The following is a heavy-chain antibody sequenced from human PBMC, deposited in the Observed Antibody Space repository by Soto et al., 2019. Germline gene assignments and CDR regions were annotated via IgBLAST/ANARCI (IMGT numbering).Heavy chain of an antibody. CDR3: AKAGLSHYDSSGYPRVGWFGP. Sequence: GGSLRLSCAASGFTFSSYAMSWVRQAPGRGLEWVSAISGSGGSTYYADSVKGRFTISRDNSKNTLYLQMNSLRAEDTAVYYCAKAGLSHYDSSGYPRVGWFGPCGQGTLVTVSS. D-gene: IGHD3-22*01. V-gene: IGHV3-23*01. J-gene: IGHJ5*02. CDR1: GFTFSSYA. CDR2: ISGSGGST.